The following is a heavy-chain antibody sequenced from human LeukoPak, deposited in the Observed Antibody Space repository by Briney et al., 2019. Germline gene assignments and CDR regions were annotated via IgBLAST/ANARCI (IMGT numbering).Heavy chain of an antibody. CDR3: ARAPTVTNHYYSWFDP. CDR1: GGSISSHY. J-gene: IGHJ5*02. V-gene: IGHV4-59*11. D-gene: IGHD4-17*01. CDR2: MLYSGTA. Sequence: PWVTLALTCTVSGGSISSHYWSWIRQPPGKGLEWIGSMLYSGTAYYNPSLKSRVTISVDTSKNQFSLKLRSVTAAATAVYYCARAPTVTNHYYSWFDPWGQGTLVTVSS.